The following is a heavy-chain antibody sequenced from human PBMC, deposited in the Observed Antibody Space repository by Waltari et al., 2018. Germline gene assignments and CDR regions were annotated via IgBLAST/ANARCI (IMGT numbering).Heavy chain of an antibody. D-gene: IGHD2-21*02. CDR2: IYYTGGT. V-gene: IGHV4-59*01. J-gene: IGHJ5*02. CDR1: GGSISGFY. CDR3: ARGGGGDWQWFDP. Sequence: QVQLQESGPSLLKPSETLSLICTVSGGSISGFYWSWVRQPPGKGLDWNGFIYYTGGTNFHPSLRRRVRMSVDTSKTQFSLKLSSVTAADTAFYYCARGGGGDWQWFDPWGQGTLVTVSS.